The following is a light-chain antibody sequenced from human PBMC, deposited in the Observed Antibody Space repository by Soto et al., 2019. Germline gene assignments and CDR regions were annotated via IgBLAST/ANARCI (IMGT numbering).Light chain of an antibody. CDR3: QQSYSTPYT. CDR2: KAS. V-gene: IGKV1-5*03. Sequence: DIQMNQSPSTLSASVGDRVTITCRASQSISIWLAWYQQKPGKAPKLLIYKASNLETGVPSRFSGSGSGTEFTLTISRLQPDDFATYYCQQSYSTPYTFGQGTKLEIK. CDR1: QSISIW. J-gene: IGKJ2*01.